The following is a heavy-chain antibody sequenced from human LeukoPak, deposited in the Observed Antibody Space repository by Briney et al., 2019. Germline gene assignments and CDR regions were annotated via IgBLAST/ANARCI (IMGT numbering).Heavy chain of an antibody. CDR1: GGSISNHY. CDR2: IYYSGST. Sequence: SETLSLTCTVSGGSISNHYWSWIRQPPGKGLEWIGYIYYSGSTNYNPSLKSRVTISVDTSKNQFSLKLSSVTAADTAIYYCARLTRDGYNAYFDYWGQGTLVTVSS. V-gene: IGHV4-59*08. D-gene: IGHD5-24*01. CDR3: ARLTRDGYNAYFDY. J-gene: IGHJ4*02.